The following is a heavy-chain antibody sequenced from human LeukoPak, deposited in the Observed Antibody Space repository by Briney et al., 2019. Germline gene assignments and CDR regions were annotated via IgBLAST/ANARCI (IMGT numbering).Heavy chain of an antibody. D-gene: IGHD1/OR15-1a*01. CDR3: ARDLTGTRLFDY. J-gene: IGHJ4*02. V-gene: IGHV4-61*02. Sequence: SETLSLTCTVSGGSISSGSYYWSWIRQPAGKGLEWIGRIYTSGSTNYNPSLKSRVTISVDTSKNQFSLKLSSVTAADTAVYYCARDLTGTRLFDYWGQGTLVTVSS. CDR2: IYTSGST. CDR1: GGSISSGSYY.